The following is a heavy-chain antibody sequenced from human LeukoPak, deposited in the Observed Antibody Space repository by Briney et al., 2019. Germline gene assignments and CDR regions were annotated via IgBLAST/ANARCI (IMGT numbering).Heavy chain of an antibody. J-gene: IGHJ6*04. CDR3: ARRKYGADYSERDV. CDR1: GYTFSAYG. D-gene: IGHD4/OR15-4a*01. Sequence: ASVKVSCKASGYTFSAYGINWVRLAPGQGLEWMASINPHKGDTVYAQKFQGRVTMTTDTSTSTAYMHLRSPRSDDTAIYYCARRKYGADYSERDVGGKGPTVTVSS. CDR2: INPHKGDT. V-gene: IGHV1-18*01.